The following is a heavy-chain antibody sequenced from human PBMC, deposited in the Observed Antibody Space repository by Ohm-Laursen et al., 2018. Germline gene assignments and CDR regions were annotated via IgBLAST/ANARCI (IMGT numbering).Heavy chain of an antibody. J-gene: IGHJ4*02. V-gene: IGHV3-21*04. CDR1: GFTFSSYS. D-gene: IGHD5-24*01. CDR3: ARVRDGYNPYFDY. CDR2: ISSSSSYI. Sequence: SLRLSCAASGFTFSSYSMNWVRQAPGKGLEWVSSISSSSSYIYYADSVKGRFTISRDNAKNSLYLQMNSLRAEDTAVYYCARVRDGYNPYFDYWGQGTLVTVSS.